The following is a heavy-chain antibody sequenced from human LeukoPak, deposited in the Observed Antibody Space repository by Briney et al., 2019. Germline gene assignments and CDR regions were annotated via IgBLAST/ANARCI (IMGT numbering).Heavy chain of an antibody. V-gene: IGHV4-59*12. CDR3: ARAPGGRYCSSTSCYAG. Sequence: PSETLSLTCTVSGGSISSYYWSWIRQPPGQGLEWIGYIYYSGSTNYNPSLKSRVTISVDTSKNQFSLKLSSVTAADTAVYYCARAPGGRYCSSTSCYAGWGQGTMVTVSS. CDR2: IYYSGST. J-gene: IGHJ3*01. CDR1: GGSISSYY. D-gene: IGHD2-2*01.